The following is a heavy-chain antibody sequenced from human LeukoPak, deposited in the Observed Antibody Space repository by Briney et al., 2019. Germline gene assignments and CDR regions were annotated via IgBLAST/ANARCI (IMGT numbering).Heavy chain of an antibody. CDR3: AKDTDIAAADIVY. CDR2: IRYDGSNK. D-gene: IGHD6-13*01. CDR1: GFTFSSYG. V-gene: IGHV3-30*02. J-gene: IGHJ4*02. Sequence: GGSLRLSCAASGFTFSSYGMHWVRQAPGKGLEWVAFIRYDGSNKYYADSVKGRFTISRDNSKNTLYLQMNSLRAEDTAVYYCAKDTDIAAADIVYWGQGTLVTVSS.